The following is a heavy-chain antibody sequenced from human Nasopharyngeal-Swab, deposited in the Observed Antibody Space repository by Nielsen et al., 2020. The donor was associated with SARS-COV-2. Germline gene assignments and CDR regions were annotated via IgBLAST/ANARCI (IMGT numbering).Heavy chain of an antibody. Sequence: WIRQSPGKGLEWVSVIYSGGSTYYADSVKGRFTISRDNSKDTLYLQMNSLRAEDTAVYYCARDPFPPYGQDWGQGTLVTVSS. J-gene: IGHJ4*02. CDR2: IYSGGST. CDR3: ARDPFPPYGQD. D-gene: IGHD3-10*01. V-gene: IGHV3-53*01.